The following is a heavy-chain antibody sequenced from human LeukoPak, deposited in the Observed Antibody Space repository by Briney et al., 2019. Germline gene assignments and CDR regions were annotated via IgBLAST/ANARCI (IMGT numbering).Heavy chain of an antibody. CDR2: IKSKSVGETT. CDR3: TTHSGNDLRS. D-gene: IGHD5-12*01. V-gene: IGHV3-15*01. CDR1: GLTSTSAW. Sequence: GGSLRLSCATSGLTSTSAWLTWVRQAPGKGLEWVGRIKSKSVGETTDYAAPVKGRFTISRDDSENTLYLQMNSLKTEDTAVYYCTTHSGNDLRSWGQGTLVTVSS. J-gene: IGHJ5*02.